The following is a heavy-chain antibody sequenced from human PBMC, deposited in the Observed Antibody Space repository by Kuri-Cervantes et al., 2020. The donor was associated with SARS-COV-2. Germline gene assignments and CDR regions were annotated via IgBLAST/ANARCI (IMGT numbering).Heavy chain of an antibody. V-gene: IGHV4-61*01. J-gene: IGHJ4*02. D-gene: IGHD2-2*01. CDR2: IYYSGST. CDR3: ARGLRGVVPAAITVDY. CDR1: GGSVSSGSYY. Sequence: SETLSLTCSVSGGSVSSGSYYWSWIRQPPGKGLEWIGYIYYSGSTNYNPSLKSRVTMSLDTSKNQFPLKLSSVTAADTAVYYCARGLRGVVPAAITVDYWGQGTLVTVSS.